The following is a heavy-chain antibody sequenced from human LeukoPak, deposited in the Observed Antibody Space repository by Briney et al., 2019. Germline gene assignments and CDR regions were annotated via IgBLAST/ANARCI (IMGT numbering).Heavy chain of an antibody. J-gene: IGHJ1*01. Sequence: SETLSLTCTVSGDFISSSSYYWGWIRQPPGKGLEWIGDVYYTGRTYYNPSLKSRVFISIDTSKNYFSLNLNFVTAADMAVYYCARRRYYDSTGYFEWGRGSLVTVSS. CDR3: ARRRYYDSTGYFE. CDR1: GDFISSSSYY. D-gene: IGHD3-22*01. V-gene: IGHV4-39*02. CDR2: VYYTGRT.